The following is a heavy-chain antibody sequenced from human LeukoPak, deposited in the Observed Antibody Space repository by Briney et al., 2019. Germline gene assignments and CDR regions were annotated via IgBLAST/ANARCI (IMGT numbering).Heavy chain of an antibody. D-gene: IGHD1-26*01. Sequence: GGSLRLSCAASGFTFSSYGMHWVRQAPGKGLEWVAVISYDGSNKYYADSVKGRFTISRDNSKNTLYPQMNSLRAEDTAVYYCAKDSGSHDAFDIWGQGTMVTVSS. CDR1: GFTFSSYG. V-gene: IGHV3-30*18. J-gene: IGHJ3*02. CDR3: AKDSGSHDAFDI. CDR2: ISYDGSNK.